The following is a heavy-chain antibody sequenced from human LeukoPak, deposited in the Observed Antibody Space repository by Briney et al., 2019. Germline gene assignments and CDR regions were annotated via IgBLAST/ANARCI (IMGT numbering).Heavy chain of an antibody. D-gene: IGHD3-10*01. V-gene: IGHV4-34*01. J-gene: IGHJ4*02. CDR3: AVPSSGSYYVFDY. CDR2: INHSGST. CDR1: GGSFSGYY. Sequence: SETLSLTCAVYGGSFSGYYWSWIRQPPGKGLEWIGEINHSGSTNYNPSLKSRVTISVDTSKNQFSPKLSSVTAADTAVYYCAVPSSGSYYVFDYWGQGTLVTVSS.